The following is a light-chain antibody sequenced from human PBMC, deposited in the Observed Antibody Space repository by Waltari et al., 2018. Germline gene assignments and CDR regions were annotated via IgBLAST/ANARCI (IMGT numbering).Light chain of an antibody. CDR1: SSEVGGYNY. V-gene: IGLV2-14*01. CDR3: SSYTSSNTL. Sequence: QSALTQPASVSGSPGQSITISCTGTSSEVGGYNYVSWYQQHPGNAPKLMIYEVSNRPPVISTRFAGSKSGNPASLPISRLQTEHDADSYCSSYTSSNTLFETGTKVTFL. J-gene: IGLJ1*01. CDR2: EVS.